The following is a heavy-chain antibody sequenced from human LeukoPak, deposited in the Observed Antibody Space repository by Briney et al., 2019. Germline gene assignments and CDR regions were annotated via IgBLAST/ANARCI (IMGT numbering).Heavy chain of an antibody. J-gene: IGHJ5*02. CDR1: GFILSTYR. D-gene: IGHD2-15*01. CDR2: VVVEGSEK. CDR3: ARVRGMVGQFVL. Sequence: GGALRLSCAASGFILSTYRLSWVRQAPGRGLDWVANVVVEGSEKKYAGSVKGRFTISRDNAKNSLYLQMNSLRAGDTAVYYCARVRGMVGQFVLWGEGSLVTVSS. V-gene: IGHV3-7*04.